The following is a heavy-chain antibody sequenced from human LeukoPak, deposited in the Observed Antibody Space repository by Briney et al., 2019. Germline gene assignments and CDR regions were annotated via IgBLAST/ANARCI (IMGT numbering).Heavy chain of an antibody. Sequence: PGGSLRLSCAASGFTVSNNYMSWVRQAPGKGLEWVSSISGSGNRTYYADSVKGRFTISRDNSKNTLFLQMNSLRAEDTAVYYCAKNLYCGGGSCYPSALGMDVWGQGTTVTVSS. CDR2: ISGSGNRT. D-gene: IGHD2-15*01. J-gene: IGHJ6*02. CDR1: GFTVSNNY. V-gene: IGHV3-23*01. CDR3: AKNLYCGGGSCYPSALGMDV.